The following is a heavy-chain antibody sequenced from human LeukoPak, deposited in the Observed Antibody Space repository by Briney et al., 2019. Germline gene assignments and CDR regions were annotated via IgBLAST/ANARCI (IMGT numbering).Heavy chain of an antibody. J-gene: IGHJ4*02. D-gene: IGHD6-19*01. CDR2: IIPIFGTA. CDR3: AGGWVYATVAGSYYFDY. Sequence: SVKVSCKASGGTFSSYAISWVRQAPGQGLEWMGGIIPIFGTANYAQKFQGRVTITADESTSTAYMELSSLRSEDTAVYYCAGGWVYATVAGSYYFDYWGQGTLVTVSS. V-gene: IGHV1-69*13. CDR1: GGTFSSYA.